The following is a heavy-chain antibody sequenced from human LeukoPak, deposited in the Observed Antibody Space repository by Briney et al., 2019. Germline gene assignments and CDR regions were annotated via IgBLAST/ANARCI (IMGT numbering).Heavy chain of an antibody. CDR2: IRTNPNGATV. J-gene: IGHJ6*02. D-gene: IGHD1-26*01. Sequence: GSLRLSCTASGFPFRDHAMSWVRQAPGKGLEWVGFIRTNPNGATVEYAASVRGRFTISRDDSQNIAYLEVNSLETEDSAVYYCVRNSGTYRGYGLDVWGQGTTVTVSS. CDR3: VRNSGTYRGYGLDV. CDR1: GFPFRDHA. V-gene: IGHV3-49*04.